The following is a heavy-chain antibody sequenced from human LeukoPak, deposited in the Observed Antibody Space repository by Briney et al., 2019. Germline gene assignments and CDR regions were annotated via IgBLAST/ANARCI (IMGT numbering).Heavy chain of an antibody. D-gene: IGHD3-16*01. V-gene: IGHV4-38-2*02. Sequence: TSETLSLTCTVSGYSISSGYYWGWIRQPPGKGLEWIGSIYHSGSTYYNPSLKSRVTISVDTSKNQFSLKLSSVTAADTAVYYCARETSQKGAHYMDVWGKGTTVTISS. CDR2: IYHSGST. CDR3: ARETSQKGAHYMDV. J-gene: IGHJ6*03. CDR1: GYSISSGYY.